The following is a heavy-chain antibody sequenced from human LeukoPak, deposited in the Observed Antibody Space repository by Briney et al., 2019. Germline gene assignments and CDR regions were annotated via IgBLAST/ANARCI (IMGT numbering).Heavy chain of an antibody. Sequence: GGSLRLSCAASGFTFSKVWMSWVRRAPGKGLEWVARIKSKNDGGTIDYAAPVEGRFTISRDDSKNTLYLQMNSLKTEDTAVYYCTTDPRDWGQGTLVTVSS. V-gene: IGHV3-15*01. J-gene: IGHJ1*01. CDR3: TTDPRD. CDR2: IKSKNDGGTI. CDR1: GFTFSKVW.